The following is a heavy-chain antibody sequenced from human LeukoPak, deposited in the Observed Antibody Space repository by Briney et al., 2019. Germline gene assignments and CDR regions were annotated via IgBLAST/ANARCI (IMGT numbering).Heavy chain of an antibody. J-gene: IGHJ5*02. CDR1: GYSISSGYY. D-gene: IGHD1-26*01. CDR2: IYHSGST. V-gene: IGHV4-38-2*01. CDR3: ARVVGAKDWFDP. Sequence: SETLSLTCAVSGYSISSGYYWGWIRQPPGKGLEWIGGIYHSGSTYYNPSLKSRVTISVDTSKNQFSLKLSSVTAADTAVYYCARVVGAKDWFDPWGQGTLATVSS.